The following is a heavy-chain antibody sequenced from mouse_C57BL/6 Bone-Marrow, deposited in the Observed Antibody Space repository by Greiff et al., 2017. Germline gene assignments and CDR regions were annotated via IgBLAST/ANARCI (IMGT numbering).Heavy chain of an antibody. CDR2: IRYDGRT. V-gene: IGHV3-6*01. Sequence: EVQLQESGPGLVKPSQSLSLTCSVTGYSITSGYYWYLIRKFPGNKLEWMGIIRYDGRTKYTPYLKNRTSITRDTSKNQFFLKLNSVTTEDTATYYCARREYFDYWGQGTTLTVSS. CDR3: ARREYFDY. CDR1: GYSITSGYY. J-gene: IGHJ2*01.